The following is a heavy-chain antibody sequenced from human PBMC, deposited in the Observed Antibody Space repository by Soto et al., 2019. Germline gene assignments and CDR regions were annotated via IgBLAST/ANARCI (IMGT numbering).Heavy chain of an antibody. D-gene: IGHD2-21*02. Sequence: QVQLVESGGGVVQPGRSLRLSCAASGFTFSSYGMHWVRQAPGKGLEWVAVIWYDGSNKYYADSVKGRFTISRDNSKNTLYLQMNSLRAEDTAVYYCARDREYCGGDCYSHYYYYDGMDVWGQGTTVTVSS. J-gene: IGHJ6*02. CDR1: GFTFSSYG. V-gene: IGHV3-33*01. CDR3: ARDREYCGGDCYSHYYYYDGMDV. CDR2: IWYDGSNK.